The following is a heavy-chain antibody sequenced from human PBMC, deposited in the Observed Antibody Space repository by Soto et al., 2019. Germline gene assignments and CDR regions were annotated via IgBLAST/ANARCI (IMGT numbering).Heavy chain of an antibody. CDR3: ARTSYDSSGTAADP. CDR1: GGSISSGNNY. D-gene: IGHD3-22*01. V-gene: IGHV4-31*03. CDR2: IYYSGST. J-gene: IGHJ5*02. Sequence: QVQLQESGPGLVKPSQTLSLTCTVSGGSISSGNNYWSWIRQHPGNGLEWIGYIYYSGSTYYNPSLKSRVTISVDTSKNQFSLKLSSVTAADTAVYYCARTSYDSSGTAADPWGQGTLVTVSS.